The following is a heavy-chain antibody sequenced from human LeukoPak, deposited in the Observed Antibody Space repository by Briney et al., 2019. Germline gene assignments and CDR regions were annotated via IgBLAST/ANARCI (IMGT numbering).Heavy chain of an antibody. CDR1: GGSISSTHW. Sequence: ASGTLSLTCAVSGGSISSTHWWSWVRQPPGKGLEWIGEIYHSGSTNYNPSLKSRVTISVDKSKNQFSLKLTSVTAADTAVYYCHRVVVATTYDAFDTWGQGTMVTVSS. D-gene: IGHD2-15*01. CDR2: IYHSGST. J-gene: IGHJ3*02. V-gene: IGHV4-4*02. CDR3: HRVVVATTYDAFDT.